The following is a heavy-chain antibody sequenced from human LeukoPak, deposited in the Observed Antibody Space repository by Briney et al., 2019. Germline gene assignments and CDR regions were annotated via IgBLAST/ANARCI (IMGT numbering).Heavy chain of an antibody. Sequence: GGSLRLSCAASGFTFRNYVMSWVRQAPGKGLEWVSGISGSGGSTYYADSVKGRFTISRDNTKNTLYLQMNSLRAEDTAVYYCAKDRHAPGRYCSSTSCFPFDSWGQGTLVTVSS. CDR2: ISGSGGST. CDR3: AKDRHAPGRYCSSTSCFPFDS. V-gene: IGHV3-23*01. D-gene: IGHD2-2*01. J-gene: IGHJ5*01. CDR1: GFTFRNYV.